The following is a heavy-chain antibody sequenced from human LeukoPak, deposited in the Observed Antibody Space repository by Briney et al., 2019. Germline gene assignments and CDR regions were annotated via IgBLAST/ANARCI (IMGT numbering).Heavy chain of an antibody. CDR1: GYTFTSYD. D-gene: IGHD5-18*01. J-gene: IGHJ6*02. CDR2: MNPNSGNT. Sequence: SVKVSCKASGYTFTSYDINWVRQATGQGLEWMGWMNPNSGNTGYAQKFQGRVTMTRNTSISTAYMELSSLRSEDTVVYYCARVRPPNIVDSVMDYKYYHDMDVWGQGTTVTVSS. CDR3: ARVRPPNIVDSVMDYKYYHDMDV. V-gene: IGHV1-8*01.